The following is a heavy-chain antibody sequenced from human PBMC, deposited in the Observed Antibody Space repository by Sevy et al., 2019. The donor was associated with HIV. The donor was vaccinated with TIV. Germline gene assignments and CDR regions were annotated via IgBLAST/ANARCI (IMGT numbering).Heavy chain of an antibody. V-gene: IGHV3-11*01. D-gene: IGHD2-15*01. CDR3: ARGLGSSSDAFDI. Sequence: GGSLRLSCAASGFTFSDYYMSWIRQGPEKGLEWISYADSMKGRFTISRDNAKNSLFLQINSLKAEDTAVYYCARGLGSSSDAFDIWGQGTMVTVSS. CDR1: GFTFSDYY. J-gene: IGHJ3*02.